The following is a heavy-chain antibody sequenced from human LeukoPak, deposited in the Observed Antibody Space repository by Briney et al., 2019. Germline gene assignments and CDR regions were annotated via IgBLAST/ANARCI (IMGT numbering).Heavy chain of an antibody. Sequence: ASVKVSCKASGYTFTSYYMHWVRQAPGQGLEWMGIINPNGGSTSYAQKFQGRVTMTRDTSTSTVYMELSSLRSEDTAVYYWARTRAVAGKEGEFDYWGQGTLVTVSS. CDR2: INPNGGST. CDR1: GYTFTSYY. V-gene: IGHV1-46*01. J-gene: IGHJ4*02. CDR3: ARTRAVAGKEGEFDY. D-gene: IGHD6-19*01.